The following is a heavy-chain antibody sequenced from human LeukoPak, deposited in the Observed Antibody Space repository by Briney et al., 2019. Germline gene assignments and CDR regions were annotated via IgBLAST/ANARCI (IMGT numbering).Heavy chain of an antibody. CDR1: GGSFSGYY. J-gene: IGHJ4*02. D-gene: IGHD5-24*01. Sequence: PSETLSLTCAVYGGSFSGYYWSWIRQLPGKGLEWIGEINHSGSTNYNPSLKSRVTISVDTSKNQFSLKLSSVTAADTAVYYCARLPERWLQTDDYWGQGTLVTVSS. V-gene: IGHV4-34*01. CDR2: INHSGST. CDR3: ARLPERWLQTDDY.